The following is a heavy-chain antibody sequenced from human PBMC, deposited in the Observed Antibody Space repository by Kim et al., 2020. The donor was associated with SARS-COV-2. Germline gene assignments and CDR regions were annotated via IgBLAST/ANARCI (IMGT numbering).Heavy chain of an antibody. J-gene: IGHJ6*02. Sequence: GGSLRLSCAASGFTVSSNYMSWVRQAPGKGLEWVSVIYSGGSTYYEDSVKGRFTISRHNSKNTLYLQMNSLRAEDTAVYYFARAGLRFLEWITGGMDVWGQGTTVTVSS. CDR2: IYSGGST. D-gene: IGHD3-3*01. CDR1: GFTVSSNY. V-gene: IGHV3-53*04. CDR3: ARAGLRFLEWITGGMDV.